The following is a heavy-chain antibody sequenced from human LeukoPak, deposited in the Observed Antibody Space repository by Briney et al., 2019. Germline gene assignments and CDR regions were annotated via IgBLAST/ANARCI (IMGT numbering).Heavy chain of an antibody. D-gene: IGHD6-6*01. CDR2: INHSGST. CDR3: ARASKN. V-gene: IGHV4-34*01. Sequence: SETLSLTCAVYGGSLSGYHWSWIRQPPGKGLEWIGQINHSGSTNYNPSLKSRVAISVDTSKNQFSLKLSSVTAADTAVYYCARASKNWGQGTLVTVSS. J-gene: IGHJ4*02. CDR1: GGSLSGYH.